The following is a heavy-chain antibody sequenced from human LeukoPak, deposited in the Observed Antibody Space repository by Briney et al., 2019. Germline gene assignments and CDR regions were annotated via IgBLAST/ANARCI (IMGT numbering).Heavy chain of an antibody. CDR3: ARTLRYCSGGSCYLLDY. J-gene: IGHJ4*02. Sequence: ASVKVSCKASGYTFTSYDINWVRQATGQGLEWMGWTNPNSGNTGYAQKFQGRVTMTRNTSISTAYMELSSLRSEDTAVYYCARTLRYCSGGSCYLLDYWGQGTLVTVSS. CDR1: GYTFTSYD. CDR2: TNPNSGNT. V-gene: IGHV1-8*01. D-gene: IGHD2-15*01.